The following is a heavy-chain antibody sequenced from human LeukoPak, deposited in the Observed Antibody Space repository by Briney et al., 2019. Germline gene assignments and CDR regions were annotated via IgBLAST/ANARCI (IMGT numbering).Heavy chain of an antibody. D-gene: IGHD6-6*01. CDR2: INHSGST. CDR3: ARVRTGTSSIAARRNWFDP. Sequence: SETLPLTCAVYGGSFSGYYWSWIRQPPGKGLEWIGEINHSGSTNYNPSLKSRVSISVDTSKNQFSLKLSSVTAADTAVYYCARVRTGTSSIAARRNWFDPWGQGTLVTVSS. CDR1: GGSFSGYY. V-gene: IGHV4-34*01. J-gene: IGHJ5*02.